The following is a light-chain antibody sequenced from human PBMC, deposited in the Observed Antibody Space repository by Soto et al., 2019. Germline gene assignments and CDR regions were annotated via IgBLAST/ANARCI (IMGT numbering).Light chain of an antibody. CDR2: DAS. CDR3: QQSDSTPYT. J-gene: IGKJ2*01. Sequence: DSQMTQSPSSLSASVGDRVTITCRASQTISTYLNWYQQKPGKAPRLLIYDASSLISGVPSRFSGSGSGTDVTLTIASLQPEDISTYYCQQSDSTPYTFRQGTNVEI. CDR1: QTISTY. V-gene: IGKV1-39*01.